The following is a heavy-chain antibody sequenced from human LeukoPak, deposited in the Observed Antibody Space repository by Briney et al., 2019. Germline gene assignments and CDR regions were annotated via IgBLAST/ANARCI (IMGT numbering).Heavy chain of an antibody. CDR2: IIPILGIA. CDR1: GGTFSSYA. D-gene: IGHD1-26*01. CDR3: ARVNPGIDYWFFDL. Sequence: GSSVKVSCKASGGTFSSYAISWVRQAPGQGLEWMGRIIPILGIANYAQKFQGRVTMTRDTSTSTVYMEMSSLRSEDTAVYYCARVNPGIDYWFFDLWGRGTLVSASS. J-gene: IGHJ2*01. V-gene: IGHV1-69*04.